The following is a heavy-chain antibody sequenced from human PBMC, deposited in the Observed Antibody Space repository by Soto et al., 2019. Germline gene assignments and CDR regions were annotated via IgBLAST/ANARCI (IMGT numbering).Heavy chain of an antibody. CDR2: IIPIFGTA. Sequence: ASVKVSCKASGGTFSSYAISWVRQAPGQGLEWMGGIIPIFGTANYAQKFQGRVTITADESTSTAYMELSSLRSEDTAVYYCAVTLESIAAAGADAFDIWGQGTMVTVSS. CDR1: GGTFSSYA. D-gene: IGHD6-13*01. V-gene: IGHV1-69*13. CDR3: AVTLESIAAAGADAFDI. J-gene: IGHJ3*02.